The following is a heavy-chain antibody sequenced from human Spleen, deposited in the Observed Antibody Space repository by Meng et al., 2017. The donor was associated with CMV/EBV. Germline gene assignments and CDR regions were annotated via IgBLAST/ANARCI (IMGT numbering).Heavy chain of an antibody. D-gene: IGHD3-10*01. J-gene: IGHJ5*02. CDR3: AHSGALWFGELWIDP. Sequence: CSLMTSGVGVGGIRQPPGKALEWLALIYWNDDKRYSPSMKSRITITKDTSKNQVVLTMTNMDPVDTAKYYCAHSGALWFGELWIDPWGQGTLVTVSS. CDR2: IYWNDDK. V-gene: IGHV2-5*01. CDR1: CSLMTSGVG.